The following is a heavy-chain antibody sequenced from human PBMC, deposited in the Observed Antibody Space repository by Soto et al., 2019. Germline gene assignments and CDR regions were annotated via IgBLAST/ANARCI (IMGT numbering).Heavy chain of an antibody. D-gene: IGHD2-8*01. CDR2: ISHDGSNK. CDR1: GFPFSRYE. V-gene: IGHV3-30*18. CDR3: AKDADFGTRNLHH. Sequence: QPGGSLRLSCTASGFPFSRYEIHWVRQVPGRGLEWVALISHDGSNKYYVDSVKGRFIISRDNSRNTVYLQMNSLRTEDTALYYCAKDADFGTRNLHHWGQGTLVTVSS. J-gene: IGHJ5*02.